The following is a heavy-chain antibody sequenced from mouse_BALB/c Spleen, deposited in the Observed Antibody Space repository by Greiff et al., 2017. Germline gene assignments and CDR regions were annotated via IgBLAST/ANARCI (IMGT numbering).Heavy chain of an antibody. Sequence: EVKVVESGGGLVKPGGSLKLSCAASGFTFSDYYMYWVRQTPEKRLEWVATISDGGSYTFYPDSVKGRFTISRDNAKNNLYLQMSSLKSEDTAMYYCARGYYGYGYFDYWGQGTTLTVSS. J-gene: IGHJ2*01. CDR2: ISDGGSYT. V-gene: IGHV5-4*02. CDR3: ARGYYGYGYFDY. CDR1: GFTFSDYY. D-gene: IGHD1-2*01.